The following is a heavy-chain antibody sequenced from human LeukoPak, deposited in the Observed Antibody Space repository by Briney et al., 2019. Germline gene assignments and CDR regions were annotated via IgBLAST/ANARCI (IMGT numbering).Heavy chain of an antibody. CDR3: ASVYYYDRSGGIGGGDY. D-gene: IGHD3-22*01. CDR1: GYTFTGYY. J-gene: IGHJ4*02. Sequence: ASVTVSCKASGYTFTGYYMHWVRQAPGQGLEWMGWINPNNGATKYAQKFQGRVTMTRDTSISTAYMELSRLRSDDTAVYYCASVYYYDRSGGIGGGDYWGQGTLVTVSS. CDR2: INPNNGAT. V-gene: IGHV1-2*02.